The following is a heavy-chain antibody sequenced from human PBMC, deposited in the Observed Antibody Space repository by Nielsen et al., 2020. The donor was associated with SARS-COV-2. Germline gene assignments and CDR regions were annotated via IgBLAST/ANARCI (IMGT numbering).Heavy chain of an antibody. CDR3: AKDWTAIVVVPSGGVDY. CDR1: EFTFSTYG. V-gene: IGHV3-30*18. J-gene: IGHJ4*02. CDR2: ISYDGSNK. Sequence: GESLKISCAASEFTFSTYGMHWVRQAPGKGLEWVAAISYDGSNKYYVDSVKGRFTISRDNSKNTLYLQMSSLREEDTAVYYCAKDWTAIVVVPSGGVDYWGQGTLVTVSP. D-gene: IGHD2-15*01.